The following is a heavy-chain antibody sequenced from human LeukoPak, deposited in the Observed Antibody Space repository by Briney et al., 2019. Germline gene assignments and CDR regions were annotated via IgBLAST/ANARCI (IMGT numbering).Heavy chain of an antibody. J-gene: IGHJ4*02. CDR3: ARASRDRFQPLDY. CDR1: GFTFSSYE. Sequence: GGSLRLSCAASGFTFSSYEMNWVRQAPGKGLEWVSYISSSGSTIYYADSVKGRFTISRDNAKNSLYLQMNSLRAEDTAVYYCARASRDRFQPLDYWRQGTLVTVSS. D-gene: IGHD3-16*02. CDR2: ISSSGSTI. V-gene: IGHV3-48*03.